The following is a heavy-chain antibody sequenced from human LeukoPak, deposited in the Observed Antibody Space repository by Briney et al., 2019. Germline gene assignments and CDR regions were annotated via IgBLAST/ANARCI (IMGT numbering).Heavy chain of an antibody. CDR1: GYTFTGYY. D-gene: IGHD1-26*01. CDR2: INPNSGVT. V-gene: IGHV1-2*02. Sequence: WASVKVSCKASGYTFTGYYMHWVRQAPGQGLEWMGWINPNSGVTNYAQKFQGRVTMTRDTSISTAYMELSRLRSDDTAVYYCARGLVGAMIPLWGQGTMVTVSS. J-gene: IGHJ3*01. CDR3: ARGLVGAMIPL.